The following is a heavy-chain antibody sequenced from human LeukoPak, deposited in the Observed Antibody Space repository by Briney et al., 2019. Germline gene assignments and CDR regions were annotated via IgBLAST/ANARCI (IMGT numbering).Heavy chain of an antibody. CDR3: TTDKAWFGELFFLFDY. V-gene: IGHV3-15*01. CDR1: GFTFSNAW. CDR2: SKTDGGTT. J-gene: IGHJ4*02. D-gene: IGHD3-10*01. Sequence: PGGSLRLSCAASGFTFSNAWMKSKTDGGTTDYAAPAKGRFTISRDDSKNTLCLQMNSLKTEDTAVYYCTTDKAWFGELFFLFDYWGQGTLVTVSS.